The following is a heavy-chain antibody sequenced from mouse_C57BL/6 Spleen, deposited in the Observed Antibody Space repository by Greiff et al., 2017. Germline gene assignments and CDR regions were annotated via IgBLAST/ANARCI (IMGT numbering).Heavy chain of an antibody. D-gene: IGHD1-1*01. Sequence: VQLQQPGAELVRPGTSVKLSCKASGYTFTSYWMHWVKQRPGQGLEWIGVIDPSDSYTNYNQKFKGKATLTVDTSSSTAYMQLSSLTSEDSAVYYCASLITTVVAKGYFDYWGQGTTLTVSS. CDR3: ASLITTVVAKGYFDY. J-gene: IGHJ2*01. V-gene: IGHV1-59*01. CDR1: GYTFTSYW. CDR2: IDPSDSYT.